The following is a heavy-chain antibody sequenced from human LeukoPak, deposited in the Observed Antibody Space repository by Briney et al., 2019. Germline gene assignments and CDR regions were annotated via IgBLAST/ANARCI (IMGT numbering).Heavy chain of an antibody. Sequence: GGSLRLSCAASGFTFNTYWMHWVRQAPGKGLVWVSSINADGSSTSYADSMKGRFTISRDNAKNTLYLQMNSLRAEDTAVYYCARADPYDYYDYWGQGTLVTVSS. CDR3: ARADPYDYYDY. D-gene: IGHD2-2*01. CDR1: GFTFNTYW. J-gene: IGHJ4*02. CDR2: INADGSST. V-gene: IGHV3-74*01.